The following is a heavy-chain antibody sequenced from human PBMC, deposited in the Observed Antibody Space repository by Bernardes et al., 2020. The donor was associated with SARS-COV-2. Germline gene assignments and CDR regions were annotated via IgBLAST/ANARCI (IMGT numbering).Heavy chain of an antibody. CDR1: GCSISSGGYY. Sequence: SETLSLTCTVSGCSISSGGYYWSWIRQHPGKDLEWIGYIYYSGSTYYNPSLKSRVTISVDTSKNQFSLKLSSVTAAATGVYYCARAKYYDFWCFDYWGQGTRVTVSS. CDR2: IYYSGST. CDR3: ARAKYYDFWCFDY. D-gene: IGHD3-3*01. V-gene: IGHV4-31*03. J-gene: IGHJ4*02.